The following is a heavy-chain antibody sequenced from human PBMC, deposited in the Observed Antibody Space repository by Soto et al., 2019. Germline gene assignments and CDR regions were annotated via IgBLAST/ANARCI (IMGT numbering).Heavy chain of an antibody. V-gene: IGHV3-48*01. CDR1: GFTFSSYS. J-gene: IGHJ4*02. D-gene: IGHD3-9*01. CDR2: ISSSSSTI. CDR3: AREGGYDILTGYRAHFDY. Sequence: PGGSLRLSCAASGFTFSSYSMNWVRQAPGKGLEWVSYISSSSSTIYYADSVKGRFTISRDNAKNSLYLQMNSLRAEDTAVYYCAREGGYDILTGYRAHFDYWGQGTLVTVSS.